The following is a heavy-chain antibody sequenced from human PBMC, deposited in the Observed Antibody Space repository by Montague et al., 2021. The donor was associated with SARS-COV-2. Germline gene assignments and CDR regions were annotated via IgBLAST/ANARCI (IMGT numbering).Heavy chain of an antibody. J-gene: IGHJ4*02. D-gene: IGHD3-10*01. CDR2: MHFTGKT. Sequence: SETLSLTCSVSGDSITNHYWSWIRQPAGKGLEWIGRMHFTGKTNFSPFFSSRLTMSADTSKHQFSLKLTSVTAADTAIYFCARDRFDFGAGRQGTIDFWGQGTLVTVSS. V-gene: IGHV4-4*07. CDR3: ARDRFDFGAGRQGTIDF. CDR1: GDSITNHY.